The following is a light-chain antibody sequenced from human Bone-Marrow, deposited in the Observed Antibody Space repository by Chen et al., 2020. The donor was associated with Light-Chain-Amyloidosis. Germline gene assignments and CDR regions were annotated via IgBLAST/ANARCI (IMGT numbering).Light chain of an antibody. CDR2: EDD. J-gene: IGLJ3*02. Sequence: NFMLTQPNSVSESPGKTVIISCTSSSGSIATNYVQWYQQRPGSSPTTVIYEDDQTPSGVPDQVSGSNDRSSSSASLPISGLKDEDPADYFWQSYPGSSPGVFGGGANLTVL. CDR3: QSYPGSSPGV. CDR1: SGSIATNY. V-gene: IGLV6-57*01.